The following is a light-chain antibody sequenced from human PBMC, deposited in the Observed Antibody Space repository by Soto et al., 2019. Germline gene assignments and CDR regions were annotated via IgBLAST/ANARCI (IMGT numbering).Light chain of an antibody. CDR1: QSVSSNF. CDR3: HQYGSSPRT. CDR2: GAS. Sequence: EIVLTQSPGTLSLSPGDRATLSCRASQSVSSNFLAWYQQKPGQAPRLLIYGASIRATGIPDRFSGSGSGTDFTLTISRLEPEYFAMYFCHQYGSSPRTFGQGTKLEIK. V-gene: IGKV3-20*01. J-gene: IGKJ1*01.